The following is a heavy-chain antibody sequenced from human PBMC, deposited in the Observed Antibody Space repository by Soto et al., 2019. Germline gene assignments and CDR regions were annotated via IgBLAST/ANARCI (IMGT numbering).Heavy chain of an antibody. CDR3: TRQGGAAACYYYYYGMDV. Sequence: DVQLVESGGGIVQPGGSLKLSCAASGFTFSGSAMHWVRQASGKGLEWVGRIRSKANSYATAYAASVKGRFTISRDDSKNTAYLQMNSLKTEDTAVYYCTRQGGAAACYYYYYGMDVWGQGTTVTVSS. V-gene: IGHV3-73*02. J-gene: IGHJ6*02. D-gene: IGHD2-2*01. CDR1: GFTFSGSA. CDR2: IRSKANSYAT.